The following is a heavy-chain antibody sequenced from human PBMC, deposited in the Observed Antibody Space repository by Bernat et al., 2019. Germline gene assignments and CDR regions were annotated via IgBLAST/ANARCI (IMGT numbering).Heavy chain of an antibody. Sequence: QVHLVESGGGVVQPGGSLRLSCAASGFTFSSFGMHWVRQAPGKGLEWVAAISHDRNTLYYADSVKGRFTISTDDSKNTLYLQLDSLRAEDTAMYYCAKDSLYSSGWYGVSDWGQGTLVTVAS. CDR3: AKDSLYSSGWYGVSD. V-gene: IGHV3-30*18. J-gene: IGHJ4*02. D-gene: IGHD6-19*01. CDR2: ISHDRNTL. CDR1: GFTFSSFG.